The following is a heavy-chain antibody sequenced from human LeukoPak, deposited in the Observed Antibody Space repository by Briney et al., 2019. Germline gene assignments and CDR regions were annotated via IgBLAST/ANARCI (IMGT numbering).Heavy chain of an antibody. CDR2: ISYDGSNK. Sequence: GRSLRLSCAASGFTFGSYAMHRVRQAPGKGLERVAVISYDGSNKYYADSVKGRFTISRDNSKNTLYLQMNSLRAEDTAVYYCARDPNRNDYGDYVLDYWGQGTLVTVSS. J-gene: IGHJ4*02. D-gene: IGHD4-17*01. CDR3: ARDPNRNDYGDYVLDY. V-gene: IGHV3-30*04. CDR1: GFTFGSYA.